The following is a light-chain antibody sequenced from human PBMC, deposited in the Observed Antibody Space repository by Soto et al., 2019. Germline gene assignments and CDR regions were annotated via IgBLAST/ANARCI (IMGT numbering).Light chain of an antibody. CDR3: QQYNNWYT. CDR2: GAS. CDR1: QSVSSN. V-gene: IGKV3-15*01. J-gene: IGKJ5*01. Sequence: EIVMTQCPAILSVSPGERATLSCRASQSVSSNLAWYQQKPGQAPRLLIYGASTRATGIPARFSGSGSGTEFTLTISSLQSEDFAVYYCQQYNNWYTFGQGTRLQI.